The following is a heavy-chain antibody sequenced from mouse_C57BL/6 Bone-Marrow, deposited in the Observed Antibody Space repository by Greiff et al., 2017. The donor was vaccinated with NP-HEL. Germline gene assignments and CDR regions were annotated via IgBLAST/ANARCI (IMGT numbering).Heavy chain of an antibody. Sequence: EVKLMESGGGLVQPGGSMKLSCAASGFTFSDAWMDWVRQSPEKGLEWVAEIRNKANNHATYYAESVKGRFTISRDDSKSSVYLQMNSLRAEDTGIYYCTRDYSSYWAAYWGQGTLVTVSA. V-gene: IGHV6-6*01. J-gene: IGHJ3*01. CDR3: TRDYSSYWAAY. CDR2: IRNKANNHAT. CDR1: GFTFSDAW. D-gene: IGHD2-5*01.